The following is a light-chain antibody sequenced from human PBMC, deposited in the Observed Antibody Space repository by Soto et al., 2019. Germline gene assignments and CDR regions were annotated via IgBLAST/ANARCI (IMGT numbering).Light chain of an antibody. J-gene: IGKJ5*01. V-gene: IGKV1-5*01. Sequence: DIQLTHSPSTLSASVGDRVNITCRASKNISILLAWYXQRXXXAPRLXIDDSSSLESVVPSKFRGXGSGTEFSLTINDLWPDDFATYYSQDNPSFSITFPQRRRLENK. CDR2: DSS. CDR3: QDNPSFSIT. CDR1: KNISIL.